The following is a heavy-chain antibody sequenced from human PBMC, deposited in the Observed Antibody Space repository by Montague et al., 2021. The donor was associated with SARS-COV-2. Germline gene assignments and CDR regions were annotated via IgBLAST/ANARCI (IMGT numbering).Heavy chain of an antibody. CDR2: IDWDDDK. D-gene: IGHD5-18*01. J-gene: IGHJ3*02. V-gene: IGHV2-70*11. CDR3: ARTRVDTAVAFDI. Sequence: PALVKPTQTLTLTCTFSGFSLSTSGMCVSWIRQPPGKALEWLARIDWDDDKYYSTSLKTRLTISKDTSKNQVVLTMTNMDPVDTVTYYCARTRVDTAVAFDIWGQGTMVTVSS. CDR1: GFSLSTSGMC.